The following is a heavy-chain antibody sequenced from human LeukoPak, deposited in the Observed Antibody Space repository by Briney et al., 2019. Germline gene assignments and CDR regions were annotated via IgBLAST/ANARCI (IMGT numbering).Heavy chain of an antibody. J-gene: IGHJ4*02. CDR1: GFTFSAHS. Sequence: PGGSLRLSCATSGFTFSAHSMCWVRQGPGKGLELVSYISGSGNIIQYADSVKGRFTISRDNSKNTLYLQMNSLRAEDTAVYYCAKEIGSGWYLHYFDYWGQGTLVTVSS. V-gene: IGHV3-23*01. CDR3: AKEIGSGWYLHYFDY. CDR2: ISGSGNII. D-gene: IGHD6-19*01.